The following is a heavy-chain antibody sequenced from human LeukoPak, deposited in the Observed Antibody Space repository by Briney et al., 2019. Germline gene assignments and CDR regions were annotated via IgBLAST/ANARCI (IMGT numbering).Heavy chain of an antibody. CDR3: ARGIRKELPSAFVI. CDR1: GYTFTIHD. V-gene: IGHV1-8*01. D-gene: IGHD1-7*01. Sequence: ASVKASCKASGYTFTIHDINWVRQATGQGLEWMGWMNPNSGNTGYAQKFQGRVTMTRNTSISTAYMELSSLRSEDTAVYYCARGIRKELPSAFVIWGQGTTVTVSS. J-gene: IGHJ3*02. CDR2: MNPNSGNT.